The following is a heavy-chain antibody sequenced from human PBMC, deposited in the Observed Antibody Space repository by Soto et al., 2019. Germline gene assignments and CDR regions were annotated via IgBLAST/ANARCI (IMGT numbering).Heavy chain of an antibody. CDR1: GGSIRKYY. V-gene: IGHV4-4*07. CDR2: IYTSGNS. Sequence: QVQLQESGPGLGKPSATLSLTCSVSGGSIRKYYCNWIRQPAGNGLEWIGRIYTSGNSDYNPSLKSRVTMSADTSKNQLSLRLSSVPAAASAVYYCARLWFGKPPGYLDDWGQGIRVTISS. CDR3: ARLWFGKPPGYLDD. D-gene: IGHD3-10*01. J-gene: IGHJ4*02.